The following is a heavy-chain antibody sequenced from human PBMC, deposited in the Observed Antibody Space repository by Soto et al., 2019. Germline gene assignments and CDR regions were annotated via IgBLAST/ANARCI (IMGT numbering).Heavy chain of an antibody. Sequence: QVQLVESEGGVVQPGRSLRLSCAASGFNFRTYGIHWVRQAPGKGLEWVALISKDGSHSYYAHSVKGRFTTSRDNSQNKAFLQVNSLRADDTAVYFCARGTDYADLGNAEYFHPWGQGTLVTVSS. D-gene: IGHD4-17*01. CDR3: ARGTDYADLGNAEYFHP. CDR2: ISKDGSHS. CDR1: GFNFRTYG. J-gene: IGHJ1*01. V-gene: IGHV3-30*03.